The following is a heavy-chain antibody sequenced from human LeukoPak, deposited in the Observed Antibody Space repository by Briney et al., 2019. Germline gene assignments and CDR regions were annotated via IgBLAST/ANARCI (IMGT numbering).Heavy chain of an antibody. V-gene: IGHV3-15*01. D-gene: IGHD2-21*01. CDR2: IKSKTDGGTT. J-gene: IGHJ3*02. CDR3: TTDDLRVRAFDI. Sequence: GGSLRLSCAAFGFTFSSAWMSWVRQAPGKGLEWVGRIKSKTDGGTTDYAAPVKGRFTISRDDSKNTLYLQMNSLKTEDTAVYYCTTDDLRVRAFDIWGQGTMVTVSS. CDR1: GFTFSSAW.